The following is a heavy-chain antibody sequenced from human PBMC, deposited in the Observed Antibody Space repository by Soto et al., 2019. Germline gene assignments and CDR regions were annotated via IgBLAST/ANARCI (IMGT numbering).Heavy chain of an antibody. CDR3: ARAIAGRSDVFDY. CDR1: GVSITSYH. V-gene: IGHV4-59*01. CDR2: IFYSGST. Sequence: QVQLQESGPGLVKPSETLSLTCTVSGVSITSYHWSWIRQPPGKGLEWIAYIFYSGSTNYNPSLKSRVTISVDTSKNQLSLKLSSVTAADTAVYYCARAIAGRSDVFDYWGQGTLLTVSS. J-gene: IGHJ4*02. D-gene: IGHD6-6*01.